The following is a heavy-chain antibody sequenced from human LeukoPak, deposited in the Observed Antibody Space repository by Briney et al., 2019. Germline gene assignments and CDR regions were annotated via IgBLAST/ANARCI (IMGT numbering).Heavy chain of an antibody. V-gene: IGHV3-30*18. J-gene: IGHJ6*02. Sequence: GGSLRLSCAASGFAFSSYGMHWVRQAPGKGLEWVAVISNDGSDKSYADSVKGRFTIFRDNSKNTLYLQMNSLRAEDTAVYYCAKDRSDYGGKSNYYYGMDVWGQGTTVIVSS. CDR2: ISNDGSDK. D-gene: IGHD4-23*01. CDR1: GFAFSSYG. CDR3: AKDRSDYGGKSNYYYGMDV.